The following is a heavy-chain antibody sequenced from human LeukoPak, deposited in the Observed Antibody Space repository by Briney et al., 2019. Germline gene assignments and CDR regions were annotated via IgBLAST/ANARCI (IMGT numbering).Heavy chain of an antibody. D-gene: IGHD3-22*01. J-gene: IGHJ4*02. V-gene: IGHV3-30*18. Sequence: GGSLRLSCAASGFTFSSYGMHWVRQAPGKGLEWVAVISYDGSNKYYADSVKGRFTISRDNSKNTLYLQMNSLRAEDTAVYYCAKTYYYDSCFDYWGQGTLVTVSS. CDR1: GFTFSSYG. CDR2: ISYDGSNK. CDR3: AKTYYYDSCFDY.